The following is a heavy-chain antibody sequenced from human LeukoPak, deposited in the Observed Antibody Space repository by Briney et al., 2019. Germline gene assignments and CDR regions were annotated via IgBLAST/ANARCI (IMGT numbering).Heavy chain of an antibody. Sequence: GGSLRLSCAASGFTFSNYWMNWVRRAPGKGLEWVDNIKQSGSEQYYGDSVRGRFTISRDNAKNSLFLQMNSLRAEDTAVYYCARDGYGTSSLDYWGQGTLVTVSS. V-gene: IGHV3-7*03. CDR2: IKQSGSEQ. CDR3: ARDGYGTSSLDY. J-gene: IGHJ4*02. D-gene: IGHD6-6*01. CDR1: GFTFSNYW.